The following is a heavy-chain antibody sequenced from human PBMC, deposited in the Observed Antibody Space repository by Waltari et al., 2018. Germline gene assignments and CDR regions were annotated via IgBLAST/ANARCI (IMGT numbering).Heavy chain of an antibody. CDR1: GGTFSSYA. D-gene: IGHD3-3*01. J-gene: IGHJ5*02. CDR2: RIPIFGTT. Sequence: QVQLVQSGAEVKKPGSSVKVSCKASGGTFSSYAIRWVRQAPGTGLEWMGGRIPIFGTTNYAQQIQGRDMITADESTSTAYMELSSLRAGDTAVYYCARGVWSGYLYNWFDPWGQGTLVTVSS. CDR3: ARGVWSGYLYNWFDP. V-gene: IGHV1-69*01.